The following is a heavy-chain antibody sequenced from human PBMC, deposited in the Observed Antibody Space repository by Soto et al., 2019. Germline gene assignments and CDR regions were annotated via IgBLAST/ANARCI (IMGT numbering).Heavy chain of an antibody. CDR2: INPNSGGT. Sequence: ASVKVSCKASGYTFTDYHMHWVRQAPGQGLEWMGWINPNSGGTYYAQKFQGWVSMTRDTSSSTAYMELRRLRSDDTAVYYCARAGTSSYYYYGMDVWGQGTTVTVSS. V-gene: IGHV1-2*04. CDR1: GYTFTDYH. J-gene: IGHJ6*02. D-gene: IGHD1-1*01. CDR3: ARAGTSSYYYYGMDV.